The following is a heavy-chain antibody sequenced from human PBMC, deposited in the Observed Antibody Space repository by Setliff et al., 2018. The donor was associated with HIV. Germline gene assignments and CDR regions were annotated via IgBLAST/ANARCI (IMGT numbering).Heavy chain of an antibody. J-gene: IGHJ4*02. Sequence: PSETLSLTCTVSGGSISSRYWSWIRQPPGKAPEWIGYVYNSGTTKYNPSLKSRVTISVDTSKNQFSLRLNSVTAADTAVYYCAKGAGFYGDYTFDYWGQGNLVTVSS. CDR3: AKGAGFYGDYTFDY. CDR2: VYNSGTT. D-gene: IGHD4-17*01. V-gene: IGHV4-59*11. CDR1: GGSISSRY.